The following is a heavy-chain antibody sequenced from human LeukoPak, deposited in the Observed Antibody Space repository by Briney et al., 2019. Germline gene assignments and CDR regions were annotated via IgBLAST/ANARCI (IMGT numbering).Heavy chain of an antibody. CDR1: GFTFSTYS. Sequence: GGSLRLSCAASGFTFSTYSMNWVRQAPGKGLEWISYISSSSSTIYYADSVKGRFTISRDNAKNSLYLQMNSLRAEDAAVYYCAKGRGGSYSAYYYYYYMDVWGKGTTVTVSS. CDR3: AKGRGGSYSAYYYYYYMDV. V-gene: IGHV3-48*01. D-gene: IGHD1-26*01. CDR2: ISSSSSTI. J-gene: IGHJ6*03.